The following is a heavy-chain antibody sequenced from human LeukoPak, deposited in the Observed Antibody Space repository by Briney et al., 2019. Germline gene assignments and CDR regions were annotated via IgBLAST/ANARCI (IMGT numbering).Heavy chain of an antibody. V-gene: IGHV4-39*07. J-gene: IGHJ3*02. CDR3: ARVNGGDSSGYFGDAFDI. CDR2: IYYSGST. CDR1: GGSISGSSYY. D-gene: IGHD3-22*01. Sequence: SETLSLTCTVSGGSISGSSYYWGWIRQAPGKGLEWIGSIYYSGSTYYNPSLKSRVTISVDTSKNQFSLKLTSVTAADTAVYYCARVNGGDSSGYFGDAFDIWGQGTVVTVSS.